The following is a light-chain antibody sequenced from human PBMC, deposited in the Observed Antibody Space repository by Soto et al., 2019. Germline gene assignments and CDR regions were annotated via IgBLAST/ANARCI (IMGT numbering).Light chain of an antibody. V-gene: IGLV1-44*01. CDR2: SNN. J-gene: IGLJ1*01. CDR1: SSHIGSNT. Sequence: QSVLTQPPSASGTPGQRVTISCSGSSSHIGSNTVNWYQQLPGTAPKLLIYSNNQRPSGVPDRFSGSKSGTSASLAISGLQSEHEADYYCAAWDDSLNGRYVFGTGTKVTVL. CDR3: AAWDDSLNGRYV.